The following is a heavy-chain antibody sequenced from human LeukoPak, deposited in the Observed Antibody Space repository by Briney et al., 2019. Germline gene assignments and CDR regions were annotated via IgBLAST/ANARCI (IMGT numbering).Heavy chain of an antibody. CDR2: IRYDGSNK. Sequence: GGSLRLSCAASGFTFSNTWMSWVRQAPGKGLEWGAFIRYDGSNKYYADSVKGRFTISRDNSKNTLYLQMHSLRAEDTAVYYCAKVSYDILTGYLKNYYYYYIDVWGKGTTVTISS. D-gene: IGHD3-9*01. V-gene: IGHV3-30*02. CDR3: AKVSYDILTGYLKNYYYYYIDV. CDR1: GFTFSNTW. J-gene: IGHJ6*03.